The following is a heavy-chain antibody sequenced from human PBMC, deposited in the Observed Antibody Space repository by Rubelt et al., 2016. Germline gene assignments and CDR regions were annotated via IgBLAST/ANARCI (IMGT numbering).Heavy chain of an antibody. V-gene: IGHV4-39*07. Sequence: QLQLQESGPGLVKPSETLSLTCTVSGGSISSSSYYWGWIRQPPGKGLEWIGSIYYSGSTYYNPSLKSRVTISVDTSKNQFSLRLTAVTAADTAVYYCARAFGVPPPDYGMDVWGQGTTVTVSS. CDR3: ARAFGVPPPDYGMDV. CDR1: GGSISSSSYY. D-gene: IGHD3-10*01. CDR2: IYYSGST. J-gene: IGHJ6*02.